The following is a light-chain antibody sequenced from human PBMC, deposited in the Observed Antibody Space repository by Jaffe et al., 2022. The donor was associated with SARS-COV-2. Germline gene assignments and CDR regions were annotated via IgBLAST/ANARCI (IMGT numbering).Light chain of an antibody. CDR2: GAS. CDR1: QTVSNY. CDR3: HQYDSWPLT. V-gene: IGKV3-15*01. J-gene: IGKJ4*01. Sequence: EIVLTQSPATLSVSPGETATLSCRASQTVSNYLAWYQQKPGQAPRLLIYGASARATGIPARFSGSGSGTEFTLTIGSLQSADFAVYYCHQYDSWPLTFGGGAKVEI.